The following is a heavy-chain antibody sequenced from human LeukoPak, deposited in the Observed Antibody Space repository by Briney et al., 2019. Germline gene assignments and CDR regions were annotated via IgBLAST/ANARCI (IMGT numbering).Heavy chain of an antibody. CDR2: INHSGST. CDR1: GGSFSGYY. CDR3: ASSLRIPVAS. Sequence: KASETLSLTCGVYGGSFSGYYWSWIRQPPGKGLEWIGEINHSGSTNYNPSLKSRVTISVDTSKNQSSLKLNSVTAADTAVYYCASSLRIPVASWGQGTLVTVSS. D-gene: IGHD6-19*01. V-gene: IGHV4-34*01. J-gene: IGHJ5*02.